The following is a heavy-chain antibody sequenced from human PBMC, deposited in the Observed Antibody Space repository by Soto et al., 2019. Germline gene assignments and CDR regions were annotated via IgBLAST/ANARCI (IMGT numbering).Heavy chain of an antibody. CDR1: GYTFSRYG. J-gene: IGHJ6*02. CDR3: AKNGQPPYYYYGMDV. Sequence: QGQLVQSGPEVKKPGASVKVSCKASGYTFSRYGISWVRQAPGQGLEWMGWVSGYNDDTKYAQKVQGRVTMTIDTSTYTAYMELRILTSDDTVKYYCAKNGQPPYYYYGMDVWGQGTTVTVSS. CDR2: VSGYNDDT. V-gene: IGHV1-18*01. D-gene: IGHD2-8*01.